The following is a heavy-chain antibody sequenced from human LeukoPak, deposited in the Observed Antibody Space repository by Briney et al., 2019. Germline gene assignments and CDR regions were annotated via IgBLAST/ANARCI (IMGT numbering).Heavy chain of an antibody. D-gene: IGHD2-2*01. CDR2: IYYSGST. Sequence: SETLSLTCTVSGGSISSGGYYWSWIRQHPGKGLEWIGYIYYSGSTYYNPSLKSRVTISVDTSKNQFSLKLSSVTAADTAVYYCARAEYLIYYFDYWGQGTLVTVSS. J-gene: IGHJ4*02. V-gene: IGHV4-31*03. CDR3: ARAEYLIYYFDY. CDR1: GGSISSGGYY.